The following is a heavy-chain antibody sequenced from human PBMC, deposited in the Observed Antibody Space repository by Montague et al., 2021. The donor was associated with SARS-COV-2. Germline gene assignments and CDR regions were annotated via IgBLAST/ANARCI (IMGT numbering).Heavy chain of an antibody. CDR2: ISSGSGAI. V-gene: IGHV3-48*04. Sequence: SLRLSCAASGFPFSTYNMNWVRQIPGKGLEWLSYISSGSGAIFYADAVKGRFTVSRDNAKNSLFLQLNSLRAEDTAVYYCARDQLIRGVPAFDMWGQGTMVTVSS. J-gene: IGHJ3*02. CDR1: GFPFSTYN. CDR3: ARDQLIRGVPAFDM. D-gene: IGHD3-10*01.